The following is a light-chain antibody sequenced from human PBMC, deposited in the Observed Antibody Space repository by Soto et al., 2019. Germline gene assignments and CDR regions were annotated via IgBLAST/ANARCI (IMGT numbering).Light chain of an antibody. CDR3: QQYGSSGT. J-gene: IGKJ1*01. CDR2: GAS. V-gene: IGKV3-20*01. Sequence: EIVLTQSPGTLSLSPGERATLSCRASQSVSNNYLAWYQQKPGQAPRLLIYGASNRATRIPDRFSGSGSVTDFTLTISTLEPEDCTVYYCQQYGSSGTFGQGTKLDIK. CDR1: QSVSNNY.